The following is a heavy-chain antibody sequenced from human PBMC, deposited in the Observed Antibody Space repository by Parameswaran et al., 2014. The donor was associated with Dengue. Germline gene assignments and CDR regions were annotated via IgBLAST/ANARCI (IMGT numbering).Heavy chain of an antibody. CDR3: AREVTPMVDY. V-gene: IGHV4-38-2*02. Sequence: ASETLSLTCAVSGYSISSGYYWGWIRQPPGKGLEWIGSIYHSGSTYYNPSLKSRVTISVDTSKNQFSLKLSSVTAADTAVYYCAREVTPMVDYWGQGTLVTVSS. CDR1: GYSISSGYY. J-gene: IGHJ4*02. D-gene: IGHD4-23*01. CDR2: IYHSGST.